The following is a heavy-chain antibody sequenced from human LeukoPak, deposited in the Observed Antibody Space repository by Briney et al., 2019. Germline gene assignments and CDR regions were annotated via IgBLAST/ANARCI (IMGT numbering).Heavy chain of an antibody. Sequence: SETLSLTCTVSGGSISSYYWSWIRQPAGKGLEWIGRIYTSGSTNYNPSLKSRVTMSVDTSKNQFSLKLSSVTAADTAVYYCARDRSGLRYFDWLGGVRFDPWGQGTLVTVSS. J-gene: IGHJ5*02. CDR1: GGSISSYY. D-gene: IGHD3-9*01. CDR2: IYTSGST. CDR3: ARDRSGLRYFDWLGGVRFDP. V-gene: IGHV4-4*07.